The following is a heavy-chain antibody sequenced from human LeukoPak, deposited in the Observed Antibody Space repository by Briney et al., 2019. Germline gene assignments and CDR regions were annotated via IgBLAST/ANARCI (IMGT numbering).Heavy chain of an antibody. D-gene: IGHD3-10*01. CDR1: GFTFSSYG. Sequence: PGGSLRLSCAASGFTFSSYGMSWVRQAPGKGLEWVSAISGSGGSTYYADSVKGRFTISRDNSKNTLYLQMNSLRAEDTAVYYCAKMCYYGSGRSKPLYYFDYWGQGTLVTVSS. CDR3: AKMCYYGSGRSKPLYYFDY. V-gene: IGHV3-23*01. CDR2: ISGSGGST. J-gene: IGHJ4*02.